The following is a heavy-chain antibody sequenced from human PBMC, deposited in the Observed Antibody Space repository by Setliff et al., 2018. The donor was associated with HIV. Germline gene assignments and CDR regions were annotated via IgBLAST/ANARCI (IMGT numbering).Heavy chain of an antibody. V-gene: IGHV3-7*01. D-gene: IGHD6-13*01. J-gene: IGHJ4*02. CDR3: TTTAEAGHFDY. Sequence: GGSLRLSCAASGFVFSDYGMYWVRQVPGKGLEWVANIKQDGSEKYYVDSVKGRFTISRDNAKNSLHVQMNSLRVEDTAVYYCTTTAEAGHFDYWGQGTLVTVSS. CDR2: IKQDGSEK. CDR1: GFVFSDYG.